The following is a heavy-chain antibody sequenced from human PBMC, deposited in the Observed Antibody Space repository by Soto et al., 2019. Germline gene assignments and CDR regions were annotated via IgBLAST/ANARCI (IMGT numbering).Heavy chain of an antibody. CDR3: SKLSDDFWSGFLAFDI. V-gene: IGHV3-23*01. J-gene: IGHJ3*02. CDR2: ISGSGGST. Sequence: GGSLRLSCAASEFTFSSYAMSWVRQAPGKGLEWVSGISGSGGSTYYADSVKGRFTISRDNSKNTLYLQMNSLRAEDTAVYYCSKLSDDFWSGFLAFDIWGQGTMVTVSS. CDR1: EFTFSSYA. D-gene: IGHD3-3*01.